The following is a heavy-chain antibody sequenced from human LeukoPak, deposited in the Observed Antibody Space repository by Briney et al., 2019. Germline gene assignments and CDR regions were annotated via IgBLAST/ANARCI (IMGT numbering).Heavy chain of an antibody. V-gene: IGHV4-59*08. CDR1: GGSISSYY. CDR2: IFDSGDT. J-gene: IGHJ4*02. Sequence: PSETLSLTCTVSGGSISSYYWSWIRQPPGKGLEWIGYIFDSGDTNYNPSLRSRVSISLDTSQNQFSLRLTSVTAADTAVNYCARQRIEYYYDTRGSSLFDYWGQGTLVTVSS. D-gene: IGHD3-22*01. CDR3: ARQRIEYYYDTRGSSLFDY.